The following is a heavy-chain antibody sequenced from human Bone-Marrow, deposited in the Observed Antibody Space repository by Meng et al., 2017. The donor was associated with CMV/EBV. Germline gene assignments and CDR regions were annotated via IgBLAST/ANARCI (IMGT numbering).Heavy chain of an antibody. CDR3: ATGYCSSTSCYWRY. V-gene: IGHV4-4*02. J-gene: IGHJ4*02. D-gene: IGHD2-2*01. Sequence: SETLSLTCAVSGGSISSSNWWSWVRQPPGKGLEWIGEIYHSGSTNYNPSLKSRVTISVDKSKNQFSLKLSSVTAADTAVYYCATGYCSSTSCYWRYWGQGTRVTVSS. CDR1: GGSISSSNW. CDR2: IYHSGST.